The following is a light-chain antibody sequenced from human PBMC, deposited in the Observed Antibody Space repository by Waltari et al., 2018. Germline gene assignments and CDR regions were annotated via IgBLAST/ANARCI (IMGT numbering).Light chain of an antibody. J-gene: IGKJ2*01. V-gene: IGKV1-39*01. CDR3: QQSYSTPYT. CDR1: QTISSY. CDR2: VAS. Sequence: DIQMTQSPSSLSASVGDRVTITCRASQTISSYLNWYQQRPGKPPKLLLYVASSLQTGVPSRFSGSGSGTDFTLTINCLQPEDFATYYCQQSYSTPYTFGQGTTLEVK.